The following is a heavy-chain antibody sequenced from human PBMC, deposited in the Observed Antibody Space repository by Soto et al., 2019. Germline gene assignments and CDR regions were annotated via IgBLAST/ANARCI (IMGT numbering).Heavy chain of an antibody. CDR1: GGSISSSSYY. CDR3: ARRGYYAISAFDI. J-gene: IGHJ3*02. D-gene: IGHD2-8*01. CDR2: IYYSGST. Sequence: PSKTLYLTLTVSGGSISSSSYYWGWIRQPPGKGLEWIGSIYYSGSTYYNPSLKSRVTISVDTSKNQFSLKLSSVTAADTAVYYCARRGYYAISAFDIWGQGTMVT. V-gene: IGHV4-39*01.